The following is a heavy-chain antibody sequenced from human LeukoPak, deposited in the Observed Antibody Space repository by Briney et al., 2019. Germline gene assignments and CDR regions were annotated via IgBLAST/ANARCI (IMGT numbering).Heavy chain of an antibody. CDR2: IYSGGST. CDR1: GFTVSSNY. J-gene: IGHJ5*02. V-gene: IGHV3-66*01. CDR3: ARDNRCSGGSCFQDWFDP. Sequence: PGGSLRLSCAASGFTVSSNYMSWVRQAPGKGLEWVSVIYSGGSTYYADSVKGRFTISRDNSKNTLYLQMNSLRAEDTAVYYCARDNRCSGGSCFQDWFDPWGQGTLVTVSS. D-gene: IGHD2-15*01.